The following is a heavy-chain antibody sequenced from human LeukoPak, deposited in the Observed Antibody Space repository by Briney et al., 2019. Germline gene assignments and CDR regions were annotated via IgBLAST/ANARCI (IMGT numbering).Heavy chain of an antibody. CDR2: INPSGGSI. J-gene: IGHJ4*02. CDR1: GYTFSSYN. CDR3: ARDQGSGSRIFDY. D-gene: IGHD6-19*01. Sequence: GASVKVSCKASGYTFSSYNINWVRQAPGQGLEWMGIINPSGGSISYAQKFQGRVTMTRDTSTSTVYMELSSLRSEDTAVYYCARDQGSGSRIFDYWGQGTLVTVSS. V-gene: IGHV1-46*01.